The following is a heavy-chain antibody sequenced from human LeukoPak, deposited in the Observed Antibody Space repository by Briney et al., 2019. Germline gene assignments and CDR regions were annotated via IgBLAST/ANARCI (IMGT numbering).Heavy chain of an antibody. CDR1: GGSISSYY. D-gene: IGHD6-19*01. CDR3: AAIPQPWLVWWYFDY. Sequence: PSETLSLTCTVSGGSISSYYWSWLRQPPGKGLEWIGYIYYSGSTNYNPSLKSRVTISVDTSKNQFSLKLSSVTAADTAVYYCAAIPQPWLVWWYFDYWGQGTLVTVSS. V-gene: IGHV4-59*08. J-gene: IGHJ4*02. CDR2: IYYSGST.